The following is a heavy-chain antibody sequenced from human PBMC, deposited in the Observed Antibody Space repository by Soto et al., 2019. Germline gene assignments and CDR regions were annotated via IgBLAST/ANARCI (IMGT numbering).Heavy chain of an antibody. CDR1: GGTFSSYT. D-gene: IGHD2-2*01. CDR2: IIPILGIA. CDR3: ARESGGGEYQLLSRAFDI. J-gene: IGHJ3*02. V-gene: IGHV1-69*04. Sequence: ASVKVSCKASGGTFSSYTISWVRQAPGQGLEWMGRIIPILGIANYAQKFQGRVTITADKSTSTAYMELSSLRSEDTAVYYCARESGGGEYQLLSRAFDIWGQGTMVTVSS.